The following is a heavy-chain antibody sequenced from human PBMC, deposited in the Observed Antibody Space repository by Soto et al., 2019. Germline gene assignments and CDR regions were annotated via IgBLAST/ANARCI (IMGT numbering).Heavy chain of an antibody. CDR3: ARGPISLDIVATTITDYSYYYGMDV. CDR1: GGSFSGYY. D-gene: IGHD5-12*01. CDR2: INHSGST. V-gene: IGHV4-34*01. Sequence: SETLSLTCAVYGGSFSGYYWSWIRQPPGKGLEWIGEINHSGSTNYNPSLKSRVTISVDTSKNQFSLKLSSVTAADTAVYYCARGPISLDIVATTITDYSYYYGMDVWGQGTTVTVSS. J-gene: IGHJ6*02.